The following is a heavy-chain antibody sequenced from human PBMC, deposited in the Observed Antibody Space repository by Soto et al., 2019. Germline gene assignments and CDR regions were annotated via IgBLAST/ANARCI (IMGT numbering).Heavy chain of an antibody. Sequence: GGSLRLSCAASGFAFNTYGMHWVRQAPGKGLEWVAATSSDETIKTYSDSAKGRFTISRDNSRNRLYLQMDSLRAEDTALYYCAKKLPGSVMSCPDYWGRGTQVTVSS. CDR2: TSSDETIK. CDR1: GFAFNTYG. V-gene: IGHV3-30*18. J-gene: IGHJ4*02. D-gene: IGHD3-10*01. CDR3: AKKLPGSVMSCPDY.